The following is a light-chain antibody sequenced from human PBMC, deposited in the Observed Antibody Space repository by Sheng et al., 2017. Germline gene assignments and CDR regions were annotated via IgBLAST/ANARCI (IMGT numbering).Light chain of an antibody. Sequence: EIVMTQSPATLSVSPGERATLSCRASQSVGTDLAWYQQKPGQAPRLLIYAASARATGVPARFSGSGSGTEFTLTISSLQSEDFAVYYCQQYNDWPMYTFGQGTKLETK. CDR3: QQYNDWPMYT. CDR2: AAS. CDR1: QSVGTD. V-gene: IGKV3-15*01. J-gene: IGKJ2*01.